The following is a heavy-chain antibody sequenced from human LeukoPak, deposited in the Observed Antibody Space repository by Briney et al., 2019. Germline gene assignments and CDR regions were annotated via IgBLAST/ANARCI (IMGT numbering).Heavy chain of an antibody. CDR2: VYHTGTS. CDR1: GASINNYY. Sequence: SETLSLTCSVSGASINNYYWTWIRQPPGKGLEWIGYVYHTGTSGYHPSLKSRVAMSLDTSKNQVSLKLRSVTAADTAVYFCTRVVNGGHFDYWGQGTLVTVSS. CDR3: TRVVNGGHFDY. D-gene: IGHD2-8*01. J-gene: IGHJ4*02. V-gene: IGHV4-59*01.